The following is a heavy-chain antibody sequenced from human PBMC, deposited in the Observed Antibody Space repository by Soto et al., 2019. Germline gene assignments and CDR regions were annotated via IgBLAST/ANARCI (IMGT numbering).Heavy chain of an antibody. CDR3: ARQLYCSSTSCPARANWFDP. CDR2: IDPSDSYT. Sequence: GESLKISCKGSGYSFTSCWISWVRQMPGKGLEWMGRIDPSDSYTNYSPSFQGHVTISADKSISTAYLQWSSPKASDTAMYYCARQLYCSSTSCPARANWFDPWGQGTLVTVSS. D-gene: IGHD2-2*01. CDR1: GYSFTSCW. V-gene: IGHV5-10-1*01. J-gene: IGHJ5*02.